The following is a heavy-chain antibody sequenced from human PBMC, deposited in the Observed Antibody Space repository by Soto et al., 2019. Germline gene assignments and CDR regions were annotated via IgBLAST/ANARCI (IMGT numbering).Heavy chain of an antibody. CDR1: GYSITRGCY. Sequence: TLSLTCTVSGYSITRGCYWTWIRKPPGKGLEWIGSMYHTGSTYLNPSLKSRVTISIDTSKNQFSLKVGSVTAADTAVYYCASSSLYGMDVWGQGTTVTVSS. V-gene: IGHV4-38-2*02. CDR3: ASSSLYGMDV. J-gene: IGHJ6*02. CDR2: MYHTGST.